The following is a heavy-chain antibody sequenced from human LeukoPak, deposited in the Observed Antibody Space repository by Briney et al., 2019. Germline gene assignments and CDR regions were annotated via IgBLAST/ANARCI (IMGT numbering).Heavy chain of an antibody. Sequence: PSETLSLTCTVSGGSISSYYWSWIRQPAGKGLEWIGRIYTSGSTNYNPSLKSRVTMSVDTSKNQFSLKLSSMTAADTAVYYCARGAGILTGYSPLRWFDPWGQGTLVTVSS. V-gene: IGHV4-4*07. CDR3: ARGAGILTGYSPLRWFDP. CDR2: IYTSGST. D-gene: IGHD3-9*01. J-gene: IGHJ5*02. CDR1: GGSISSYY.